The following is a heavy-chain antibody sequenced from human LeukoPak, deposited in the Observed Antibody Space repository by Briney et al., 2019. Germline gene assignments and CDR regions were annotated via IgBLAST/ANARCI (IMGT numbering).Heavy chain of an antibody. CDR3: ARHAGGGVVINWFDP. D-gene: IGHD3-3*01. J-gene: IGHJ5*02. CDR1: GYSISSGYY. CDR2: IYHSGST. Sequence: PSETLSLTCAVSGYSISSGYYWGWIRQPPGKGLEWIGSIYHSGSTYYNPSLKSRVTISVDTSKNQFSLKLSSVTAADTAVYYCARHAGGGVVINWFDPWGQGTLLTVSS. V-gene: IGHV4-38-2*01.